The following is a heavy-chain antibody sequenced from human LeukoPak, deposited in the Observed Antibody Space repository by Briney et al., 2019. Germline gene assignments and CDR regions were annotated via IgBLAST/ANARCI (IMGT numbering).Heavy chain of an antibody. CDR2: INNDGSTT. CDR1: GFTFMNYW. CDR3: TRELTTSPLFDY. D-gene: IGHD1-14*01. Sequence: GGSLRLSCAASGFTFMNYWMNWVRQALGKGLVWVSRINNDGSTTTYADSVKGRFTISRDNAKNTLYLQMNSLRAEDTAVCYCTRELTTSPLFDYWGQGTLVTVSS. V-gene: IGHV3-74*01. J-gene: IGHJ4*02.